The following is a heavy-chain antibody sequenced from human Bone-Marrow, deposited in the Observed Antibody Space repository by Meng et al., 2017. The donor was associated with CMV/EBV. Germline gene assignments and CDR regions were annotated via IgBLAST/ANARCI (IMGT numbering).Heavy chain of an antibody. CDR2: ISSSSSYI. V-gene: IGHV3-21*01. D-gene: IGHD2-15*01. CDR3: ARDSDCSGGSCYSEVFDP. CDR1: GFTFSSYS. Sequence: GESLKISCAASGFTFSSYSMNWVRQAPGKGLEWVSSISSSSSYIYYADSVKGRFTISRDNAKNSLYLKMNSLRAEDTAVYYCARDSDCSGGSCYSEVFDPWGQGTLVTVSS. J-gene: IGHJ5*02.